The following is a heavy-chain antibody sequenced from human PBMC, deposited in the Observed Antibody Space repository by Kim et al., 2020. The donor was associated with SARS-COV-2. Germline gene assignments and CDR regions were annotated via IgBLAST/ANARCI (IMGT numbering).Heavy chain of an antibody. CDR1: GFTFSSCA. CDR2: ITYDGSNK. D-gene: IGHD3-10*01. V-gene: IGHV3-30-3*01. CDR3: ARDPASRLRGLTYSYYGMDV. J-gene: IGHJ6*02. Sequence: GGSLRLSCAASGFTFSSCAMHWVRQAPGKGLEWVAGITYDGSNKNYADSVKGRITISRDNSKNTLYLQMNSLRAEYTALYYCARDPASRLRGLTYSYYGMDVWGQGTTVTVSS.